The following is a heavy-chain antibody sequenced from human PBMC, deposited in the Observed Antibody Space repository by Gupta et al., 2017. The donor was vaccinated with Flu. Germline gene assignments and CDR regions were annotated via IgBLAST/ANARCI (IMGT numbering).Heavy chain of an antibody. J-gene: IGHJ5*02. V-gene: IGHV4-34*02. D-gene: IGHD2-2*01. CDR2: VNSVGTT. CDR1: GGSLSPYY. CDR3: ARTVIMTGSFYHDQ. Sequence: QVQLQQWGAGLLKPSDTLSLTCDVYGGSLSPYYWTWIRQSHDKGLEWIGEVNSVGTTWYNPSLESRATVSLETSRRQLSLRMRYMTVADTAVYFCARTVIMTGSFYHDQWGPGTLVNVSA.